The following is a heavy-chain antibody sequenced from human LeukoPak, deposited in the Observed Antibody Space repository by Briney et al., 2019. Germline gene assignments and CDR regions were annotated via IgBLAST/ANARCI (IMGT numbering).Heavy chain of an antibody. D-gene: IGHD1-7*01. CDR2: ISSSSTYI. Sequence: GGSLRLSCAASGFTFSSYSMNWVRQAPGKGLEWVSSISSSSTYIYYADSVKGRFTISRDNAKNSPYLQMNSLRAEDTAVFYCARGPELVLDYWGQGTLVTVSS. J-gene: IGHJ4*02. CDR3: ARGPELVLDY. V-gene: IGHV3-21*01. CDR1: GFTFSSYS.